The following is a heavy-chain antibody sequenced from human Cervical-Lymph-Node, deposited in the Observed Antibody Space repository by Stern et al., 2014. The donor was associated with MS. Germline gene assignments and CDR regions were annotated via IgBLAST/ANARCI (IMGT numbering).Heavy chain of an antibody. CDR1: GYTFTSYD. D-gene: IGHD3-3*01. CDR2: MNPRRGTK. J-gene: IGHJ4*02. V-gene: IGHV1-8*01. CDR3: ARGGGRFLEDPLDY. Sequence: QMQLVQSGAEVRKPGASVKVACKASGYTFTSYDIHWVRQATGKGLEWMGWMNPRRGTKGSTQRLEGRVAMTRDTALSLAYMELSDLRIDDTAIYYCARGGGRFLEDPLDYWGQGVMVTVSS.